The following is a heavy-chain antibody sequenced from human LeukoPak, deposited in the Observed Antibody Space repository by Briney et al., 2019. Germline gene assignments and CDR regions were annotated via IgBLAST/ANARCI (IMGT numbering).Heavy chain of an antibody. Sequence: SSETLSLTCSVSGGSISSYYWSWLRQPPGQGLEWVGYIYYTGSTNYNPSLKSRVTISVDTSKNQFSLKLSSVTAADTAVYYCARVPYYYDSGGYHYYFDYWGPGTVVTVSS. V-gene: IGHV4-59*01. CDR1: GGSISSYY. J-gene: IGHJ4*02. D-gene: IGHD3-22*01. CDR2: IYYTGST. CDR3: ARVPYYYDSGGYHYYFDY.